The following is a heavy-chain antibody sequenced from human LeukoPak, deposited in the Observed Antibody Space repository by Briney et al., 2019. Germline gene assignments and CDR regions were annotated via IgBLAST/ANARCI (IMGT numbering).Heavy chain of an antibody. CDR1: GYSFSSYW. CDR2: IYPGDSDT. J-gene: IGHJ4*02. Sequence: GESLKISCKGSGYSFSSYWIGWVRQMPGKGLEWMGNIYPGDSDTRYSPSFQGQVTISADKSISTAYLQWSSLKVSDSAMYYCARAPGGATGRFDYWGQGTLVTVSS. D-gene: IGHD4-17*01. V-gene: IGHV5-51*01. CDR3: ARAPGGATGRFDY.